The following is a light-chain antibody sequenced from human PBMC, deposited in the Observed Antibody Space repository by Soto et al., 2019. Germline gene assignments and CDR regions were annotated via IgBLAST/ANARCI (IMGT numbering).Light chain of an antibody. V-gene: IGLV2-8*01. CDR1: SSDIGAYNY. CDR3: SSFAGTNSFV. CDR2: EVT. J-gene: IGLJ1*01. Sequence: QSALTQPDSLSGSPGQSITISCTGSSSDIGAYNYVSWYQQRPGKAPKLIIYEVTRRPSGVPDRIFGSKSYTTASLTVSGLQAEDEADYYCSSFAGTNSFVFGTGTKVTVL.